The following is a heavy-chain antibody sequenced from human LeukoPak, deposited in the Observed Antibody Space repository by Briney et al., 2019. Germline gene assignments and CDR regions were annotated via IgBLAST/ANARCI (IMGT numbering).Heavy chain of an antibody. Sequence: PSETLSLTCTVSGGSISSSSYYWGWIRQPPGKGLEWIGSIYYSGSTYYNPSLKSRVTISVDTSKNQFSLKLCSVTAADTAVYYCARGGGVCSSTSCYTYFDYWGQGTLVTVSS. D-gene: IGHD2-2*02. CDR1: GGSISSSSYY. V-gene: IGHV4-39*01. CDR3: ARGGGVCSSTSCYTYFDY. J-gene: IGHJ4*02. CDR2: IYYSGST.